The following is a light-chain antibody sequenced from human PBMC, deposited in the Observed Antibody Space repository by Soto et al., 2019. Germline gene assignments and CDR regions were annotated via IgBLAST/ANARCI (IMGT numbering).Light chain of an antibody. J-gene: IGKJ1*01. CDR1: QYINTR. CDR3: QQYSDSVGT. Sequence: IVLTQSAATVSSSPGETATLSCRASQYINTRLAWYQHRPGQAPRLLIYAASSRATGIPDRFSGSGSGTDFTLTISRLEPEDFAVYYCQQYSDSVGTFGQGTKVDIK. V-gene: IGKV3-20*01. CDR2: AAS.